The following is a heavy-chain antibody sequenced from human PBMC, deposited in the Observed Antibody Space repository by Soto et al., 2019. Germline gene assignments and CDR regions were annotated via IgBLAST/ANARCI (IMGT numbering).Heavy chain of an antibody. CDR2: IWYDGSQK. Sequence: QVQLVESGGGVVQTGGSLRLSCAASGFTFRNYGMHWVRQAPGKGLEWVAVIWYDGSQKYEAGSVKGRFTISRDNSKNALYLQMHSLRDEDTAVYYCATVRRGSGWYNDWWGQGTLVIVSS. CDR3: ATVRRGSGWYNDW. J-gene: IGHJ4*02. CDR1: GFTFRNYG. V-gene: IGHV3-33*01. D-gene: IGHD6-19*01.